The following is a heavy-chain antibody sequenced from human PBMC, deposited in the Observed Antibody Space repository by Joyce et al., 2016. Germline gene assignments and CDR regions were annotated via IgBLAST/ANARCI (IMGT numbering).Heavy chain of an antibody. CDR3: ARGGEQRTDWFFS. V-gene: IGHV3-48*01. CDR1: GFDFGGCS. J-gene: IGHJ1*01. D-gene: IGHD3-9*01. CDR2: ISNFGSPI. Sequence: EVELVESGGALVQPGGSLRLSCAASGFDFGGCSLTWVRQAPGKGLVWLSYISNFGSPIFYAYSVRGRFTISRDNARKSLYLQMNSLRAEDTGVYFCARGGEQRTDWFFSWGQGTPVTVSS.